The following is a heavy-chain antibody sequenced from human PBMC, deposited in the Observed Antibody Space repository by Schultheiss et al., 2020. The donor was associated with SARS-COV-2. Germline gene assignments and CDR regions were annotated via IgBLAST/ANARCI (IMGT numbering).Heavy chain of an antibody. Sequence: GESLKISCAASGFTFSSYPIHWVRQAPGKGLEWVAIILDDESKKYYVDSAKGRFTISRDNAKNTVFLQMNSLRAEDTAVYYCARGNSWSFDYWGQGTLVTVSS. CDR1: GFTFSSYP. CDR3: ARGNSWSFDY. D-gene: IGHD3-10*01. CDR2: ILDDESKK. J-gene: IGHJ4*02. V-gene: IGHV3-30-3*01.